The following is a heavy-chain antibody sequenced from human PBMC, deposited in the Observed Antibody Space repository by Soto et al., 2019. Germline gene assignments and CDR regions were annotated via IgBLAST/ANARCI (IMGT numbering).Heavy chain of an antibody. J-gene: IGHJ4*02. Sequence: EVQLAESGGGLVQPGGSLRLSCAATGFTFRNFAMSWVRQAPGKGLEWVSLVTGSGGSTFHAASVKGRFIMSRDNVKDTMYLQMNSLRAEDTAVYYCARARECSGSGFDYWGQGTLVTVSS. V-gene: IGHV3-23*04. CDR2: VTGSGGST. CDR1: GFTFRNFA. D-gene: IGHD3-10*01. CDR3: ARARECSGSGFDY.